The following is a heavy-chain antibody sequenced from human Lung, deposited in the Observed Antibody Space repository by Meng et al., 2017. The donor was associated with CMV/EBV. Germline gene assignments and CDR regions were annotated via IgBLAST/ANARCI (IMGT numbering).Heavy chain of an antibody. CDR3: ASFCMWGTGYYYYGMAV. CDR1: GGSIRSTSYY. J-gene: IGHJ6*02. V-gene: IGHV4-39*01. Sequence: SETXSLTCTVSGGSIRSTSYYWGWIRQPPGKGLEWIGSIFYDGNTYYNPSLKSRVTVSVDTSKNQFSVTLSSVTAADTAVYYCASFCMWGTGYYYYGMAVXGQGXTVTVSS. CDR2: IFYDGNT. D-gene: IGHD2-8*02.